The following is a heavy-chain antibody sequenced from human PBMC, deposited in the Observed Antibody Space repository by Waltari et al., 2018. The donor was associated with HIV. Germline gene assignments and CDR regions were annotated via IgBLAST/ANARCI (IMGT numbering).Heavy chain of an antibody. J-gene: IGHJ4*02. D-gene: IGHD6-19*01. CDR3: AKGASGWSFDS. CDR2: INTKTGNP. CDR1: GYTFTTHG. Sequence: QVQLVQSGSELQKPGAAVSVSCKASGYTFTTHGINWGRQAPGQGLQWMGWINTKTGNPTYAQGFTGRFVFSLDTSVNTAYMQISSLQAEDAAIYYCAKGASGWSFDSWGQGTLIAVSS. V-gene: IGHV7-4-1*02.